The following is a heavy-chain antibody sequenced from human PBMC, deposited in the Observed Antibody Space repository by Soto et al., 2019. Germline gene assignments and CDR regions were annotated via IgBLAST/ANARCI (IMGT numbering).Heavy chain of an antibody. J-gene: IGHJ5*02. V-gene: IGHV1-3*01. CDR3: AREVVVPAAARWFDP. Sequence: ASVKVSCKASGYTFTSYAIHWVRQAPGQRLEWMGWINAGNGNTKYSQKFQGRVTITRDTSASTAYMELSSLRSEDTAVYYCAREVVVPAAARWFDPWGQGTLVTVSS. CDR1: GYTFTSYA. D-gene: IGHD2-2*01. CDR2: INAGNGNT.